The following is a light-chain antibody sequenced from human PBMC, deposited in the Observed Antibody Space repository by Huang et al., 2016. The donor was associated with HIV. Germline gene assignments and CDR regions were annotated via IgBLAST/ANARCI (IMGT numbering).Light chain of an antibody. V-gene: IGKV3-15*01. Sequence: EVVMTQSPVTLSVSPGERATLPCRASQSVSHNLAWYQQKPGQPPRLLIYGASTRATGIPARFSGSGSGTEFTLSISSLQSEDFAVYYCQQYNDWPPVTFGGGTKVEIK. CDR2: GAS. CDR3: QQYNDWPPVT. J-gene: IGKJ4*01. CDR1: QSVSHN.